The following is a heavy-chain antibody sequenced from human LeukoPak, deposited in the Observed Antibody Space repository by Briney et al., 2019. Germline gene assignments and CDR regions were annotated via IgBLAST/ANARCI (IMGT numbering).Heavy chain of an antibody. Sequence: PGGSLRLSCAASGFTFSSYEMNWVRQAPGKGLEWVSYISSSGSTIYYADSVKGRFTISRDNAKNPLYLQMNSLRAEDTAVYYCARGWELLGGNYFDYWGQGTLVTVSS. CDR3: ARGWELLGGNYFDY. V-gene: IGHV3-48*03. CDR2: ISSSGSTI. J-gene: IGHJ4*02. D-gene: IGHD1-26*01. CDR1: GFTFSSYE.